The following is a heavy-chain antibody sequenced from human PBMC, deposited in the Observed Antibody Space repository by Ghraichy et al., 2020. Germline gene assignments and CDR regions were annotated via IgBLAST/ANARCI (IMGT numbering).Heavy chain of an antibody. J-gene: IGHJ5*02. Sequence: ASVKVSCKASGYTFTGYYMHWVRQAPGQGLEWMGWINPNSGGTNYAQKFQGRVTMTRDTSISTAYMELSRLRSDDTAVYYCARALEMLNWFDPWGQGTLVTVSS. CDR2: INPNSGGT. CDR1: GYTFTGYY. V-gene: IGHV1-2*02. CDR3: ARALEMLNWFDP. D-gene: IGHD3-3*01.